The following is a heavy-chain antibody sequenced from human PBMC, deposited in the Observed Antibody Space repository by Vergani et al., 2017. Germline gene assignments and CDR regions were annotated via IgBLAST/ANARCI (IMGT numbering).Heavy chain of an antibody. CDR1: GFTFSACP. V-gene: IGHV3-23*04. D-gene: IGHD2-15*01. Sequence: DVHLAESGGGFFQPGGSLRLSCSASGFTFSACPMTWVRQAPGKGLEWVSAISARYPSTYYADSVKGRFTISRDNSKNMLYLQMNSLRAEDTAVYYCARLSXDTTPYLQGGYDCWGQGTLVSVSS. CDR3: ARLSXDTTPYLQGGYDC. CDR2: ISARYPST. J-gene: IGHJ4*02.